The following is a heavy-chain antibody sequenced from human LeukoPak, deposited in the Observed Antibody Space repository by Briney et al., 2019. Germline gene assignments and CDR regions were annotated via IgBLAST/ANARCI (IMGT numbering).Heavy chain of an antibody. D-gene: IGHD2/OR15-2a*01. Sequence: SETLSLTCTVSGGSISSYYWSWIRQPPGKGLEWIGYIYYSGSTNYNPSLKSRVTISVDTSKNQFSLKLSSVTAADTAVYYCARAATLPFGAFDIWGQGTMVTVSS. CDR1: GGSISSYY. J-gene: IGHJ3*02. CDR3: ARAATLPFGAFDI. CDR2: IYYSGST. V-gene: IGHV4-59*01.